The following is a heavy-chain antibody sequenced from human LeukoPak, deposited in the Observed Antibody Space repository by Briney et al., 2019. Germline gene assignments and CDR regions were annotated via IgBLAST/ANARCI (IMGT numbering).Heavy chain of an antibody. CDR1: GFTFSSYA. CDR2: ISGSGGST. CDR3: VRWGVQAGMDY. D-gene: IGHD2-2*01. V-gene: IGHV3-23*01. J-gene: IGHJ4*02. Sequence: PGGSRRLSCAASGFTFSSYAMSWVRQAPGKGLEWVSAISGSGGSTYYADSVKGRFTISRDNSKTTLYLPMNSLRAEDTALFSCVRWGVQAGMDYWAQGTLVTVSS.